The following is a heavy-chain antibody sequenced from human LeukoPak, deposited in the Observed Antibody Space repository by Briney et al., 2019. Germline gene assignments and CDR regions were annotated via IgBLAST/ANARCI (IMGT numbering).Heavy chain of an antibody. CDR3: AREAVVVVPAAIAAKYYYYGMDV. CDR2: INPSGGST. D-gene: IGHD2-2*02. V-gene: IGHV1-46*01. J-gene: IGHJ6*02. Sequence: ASVKVSCKVSGYTPTELSMHWVRQAPGQGLEWMGIINPSGGSTSYAQKFQGRVTMTRDTSTSTVYMELSSLRSEDTAVYYCAREAVVVVPAAIAAKYYYYGMDVWGQGTTVTVSS. CDR1: GYTPTELS.